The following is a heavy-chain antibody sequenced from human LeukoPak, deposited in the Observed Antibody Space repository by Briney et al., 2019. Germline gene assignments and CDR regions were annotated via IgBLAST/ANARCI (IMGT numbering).Heavy chain of an antibody. V-gene: IGHV1-18*01. Sequence: ASVKVSCKASGYTFTSYGISWVRQAPGQGLEWMGWISAYNGNTNYARKLQGRVTMTTDTSTSTAYMELSSLRSEDTAVYYCARGAMIMSYYYYGMDVWGQGTTVTVSS. D-gene: IGHD5-18*01. CDR1: GYTFTSYG. CDR3: ARGAMIMSYYYYGMDV. CDR2: ISAYNGNT. J-gene: IGHJ6*02.